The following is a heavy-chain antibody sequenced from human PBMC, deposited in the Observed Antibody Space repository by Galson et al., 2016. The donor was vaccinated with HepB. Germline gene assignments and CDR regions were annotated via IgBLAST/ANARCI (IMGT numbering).Heavy chain of an antibody. CDR1: GFGFSSYA. D-gene: IGHD3-10*01. CDR3: ARVIGWFAEISGGAFDI. J-gene: IGHJ3*02. V-gene: IGHV3-30*04. Sequence: SLRLSCAASGFGFSSYAMHWVRQAPGKGLEWLSVISFDGSNIYQADSVKGRFTISRDNFENTLYLQMNSLTAEDTAVYYCARVIGWFAEISGGAFDIWGQGTMVTVSS. CDR2: ISFDGSNI.